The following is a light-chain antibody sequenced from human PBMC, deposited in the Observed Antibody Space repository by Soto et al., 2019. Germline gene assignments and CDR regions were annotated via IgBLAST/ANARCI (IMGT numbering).Light chain of an antibody. V-gene: IGKV1-12*01. J-gene: IGKJ1*01. Sequence: DIQMTQSPSSVSASVGDRVTITCRASQRIGKWLAWYQQKPGKAPKVLIYDASSLQTGVSSRFSGSGSGTDFTLTISSLQPEDIATYFCQQGSSFPWTFGQVTRVEI. CDR2: DAS. CDR3: QQGSSFPWT. CDR1: QRIGKW.